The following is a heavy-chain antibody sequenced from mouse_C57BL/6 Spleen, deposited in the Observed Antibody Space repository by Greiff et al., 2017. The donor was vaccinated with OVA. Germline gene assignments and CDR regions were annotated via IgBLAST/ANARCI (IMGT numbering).Heavy chain of an antibody. V-gene: IGHV5-17*01. CDR1: GFTFSDYG. CDR2: ISSGSSTI. J-gene: IGHJ1*03. D-gene: IGHD2-4*01. Sequence: EVKLMESGGGLVKPGGSLKLSCAASGFTFSDYGMHWVRQAPEKGLEWVAYISSGSSTIYSADTVKGRFTISRDNAKNTLFLPMTSLRSEDTAMYYFARPEYDYDGWYFDVWGTGTTVTVSS. CDR3: ARPEYDYDGWYFDV.